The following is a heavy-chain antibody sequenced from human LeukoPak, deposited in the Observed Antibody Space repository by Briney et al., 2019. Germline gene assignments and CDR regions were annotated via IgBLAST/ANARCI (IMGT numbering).Heavy chain of an antibody. CDR3: ARFYDFVGGVYRPLVFCYFDC. D-gene: IGHD3-16*02. Sequence: ASVKVSCKASGYTFTGYYMHWVRQAPGQGLEWMGWISAYNGNTNYAQKLQGRVTMTTDTSTSTAYMELRSLRSDDTAVYYCARFYDFVGGVYRPLVFCYFDCGGRETLVTFS. CDR1: GYTFTGYY. CDR2: ISAYNGNT. V-gene: IGHV1-18*04. J-gene: IGHJ4*02.